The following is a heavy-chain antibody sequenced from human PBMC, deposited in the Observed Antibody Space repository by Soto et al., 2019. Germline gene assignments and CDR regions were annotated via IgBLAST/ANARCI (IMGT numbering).Heavy chain of an antibody. CDR1: GLTFSSYS. CDR3: AFGVESRYYYYGMDV. V-gene: IGHV3-48*01. Sequence: PGGSLRLSCAASGLTFSSYSMNWVRQAPGKGLEWVSYISSSSTIYYADSVKGRFTISRDNAKNSLYLQMNSLRAEDTAVYYCAFGVESRYYYYGMDVWGQGTTVTVSS. J-gene: IGHJ6*02. CDR2: ISSSSTI. D-gene: IGHD3-3*01.